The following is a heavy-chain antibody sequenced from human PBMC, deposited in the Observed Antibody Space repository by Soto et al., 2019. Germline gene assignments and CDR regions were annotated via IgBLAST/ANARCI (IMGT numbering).Heavy chain of an antibody. CDR3: SARYCSGGSCYTY. J-gene: IGHJ4*02. CDR1: GFTFSNYS. CDR2: ISSSTSTI. D-gene: IGHD2-15*01. Sequence: GGSLRLSCVASGFTFSNYSMNWVRQAPGKGLEWISYISSSTSTIYYAESVKGRFTISRDNAKNSLYLQMNSLRAEDTAVYYCSARYCSGGSCYTYWGQGTLVTVSS. V-gene: IGHV3-48*04.